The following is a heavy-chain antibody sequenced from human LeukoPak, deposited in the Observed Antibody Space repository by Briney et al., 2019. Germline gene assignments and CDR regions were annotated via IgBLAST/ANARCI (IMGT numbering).Heavy chain of an antibody. CDR3: AKDQSSGWPTYYFDS. Sequence: GSLRLSCAASGFTFSSYALNWVRQAPGKGLEWVSSISGSGDNTYYADSVKGRFTLSRDNSKNSLYLQMNSLRAEDTAVYYCAKDQSSGWPTYYFDSWGQGTLVTVSS. CDR2: ISGSGDNT. J-gene: IGHJ4*02. V-gene: IGHV3-23*01. CDR1: GFTFSSYA. D-gene: IGHD6-19*01.